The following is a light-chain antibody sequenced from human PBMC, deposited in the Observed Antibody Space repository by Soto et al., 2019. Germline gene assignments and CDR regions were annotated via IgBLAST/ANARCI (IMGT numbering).Light chain of an antibody. V-gene: IGKV3-20*01. Sequence: EILIAQSPGTLSVSPWEGATLCCSASKSGSSKFAWQQQTPGQDTRLLIYAASTSATGTAARFSGSGSGTDSTTTISRLAHEDFAVYYCQQYGTSPTVGQGTKVDIK. CDR1: KSGSSK. J-gene: IGKJ1*01. CDR2: AAS. CDR3: QQYGTSPT.